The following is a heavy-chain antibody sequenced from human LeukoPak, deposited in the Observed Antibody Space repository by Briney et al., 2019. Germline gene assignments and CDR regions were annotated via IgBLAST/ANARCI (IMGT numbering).Heavy chain of an antibody. CDR1: GFTFSSYS. CDR2: ISSSSSYI. Sequence: GGSLRLSCAASGFTFSSYSMNWVRQAPGKGLEWVSSISSSSSYIYYADSVKSRFTISRDNAKNSLYLQMNSLRAEDTAVYYCARPDPRGYSSSWYVDYWGQGTLVTVSS. CDR3: ARPDPRGYSSSWYVDY. D-gene: IGHD6-13*01. J-gene: IGHJ4*02. V-gene: IGHV3-21*01.